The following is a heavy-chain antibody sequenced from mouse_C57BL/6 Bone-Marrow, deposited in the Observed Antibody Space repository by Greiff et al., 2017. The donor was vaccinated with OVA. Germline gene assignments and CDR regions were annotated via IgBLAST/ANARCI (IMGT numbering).Heavy chain of an antibody. CDR3: ARRRAWFAY. J-gene: IGHJ3*01. CDR2: IYPRSGNT. CDR1: GYTFTSYG. Sequence: SGAELARPGASVKLSCKASGYTFTSYGISWVKQRTGQGLEWIGEIYPRSGNTYYNGKFKGKATLTADKSSSTAYMELRSLTSEDSAVYFCARRRAWFAYWGQGTLVTVSA. V-gene: IGHV1-81*01.